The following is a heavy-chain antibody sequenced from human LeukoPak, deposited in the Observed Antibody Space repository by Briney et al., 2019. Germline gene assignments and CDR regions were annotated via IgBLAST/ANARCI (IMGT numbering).Heavy chain of an antibody. CDR3: ARDRYGASPDY. V-gene: IGHV4-59*01. CDR2: IYYSGTT. Sequence: SETLSLTCTVSGDSISSYYWSWIRQPPGKGLEWIGYIYYSGTTSYNPSLKSRVTISVDTSKNQFFLKLSSVTAADTAVYYCARDRYGASPDYWGQGTLVTVSS. CDR1: GDSISSYY. D-gene: IGHD2-15*01. J-gene: IGHJ4*02.